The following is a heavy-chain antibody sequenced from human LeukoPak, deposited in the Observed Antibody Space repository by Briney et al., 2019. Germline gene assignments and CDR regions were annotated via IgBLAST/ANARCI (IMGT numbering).Heavy chain of an antibody. CDR2: IYTSGST. CDR1: GGSISSYY. V-gene: IGHV4-4*07. D-gene: IGHD3-22*01. J-gene: IGHJ4*02. Sequence: SETLSLTCTVSGGSISSYYWSWIRQPAGKGLEWIGRIYTSGSTNYNPSLKSRVTMSVDTSKNQFSLKLSSVTAADTAVYYCARQAADSSGSYYFDYWGQGTLVTVSS. CDR3: ARQAADSSGSYYFDY.